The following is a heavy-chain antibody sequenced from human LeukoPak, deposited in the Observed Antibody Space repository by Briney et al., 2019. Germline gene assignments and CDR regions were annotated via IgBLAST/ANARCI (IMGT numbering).Heavy chain of an antibody. CDR3: ARPGSGSYYTQNWFDP. CDR2: IYYSGST. V-gene: IGHV4-39*01. Sequence: PSETLSLTCSVSGGSISSYFWGWIRQPPGKGLEWIGSIYYSGSTYYNPSLKSRVTISVDTSKNQFSLKLSSVPAADTAVYYCARPGSGSYYTQNWFDPWGQGTLVTVSS. D-gene: IGHD3-10*01. J-gene: IGHJ5*02. CDR1: GGSISSYF.